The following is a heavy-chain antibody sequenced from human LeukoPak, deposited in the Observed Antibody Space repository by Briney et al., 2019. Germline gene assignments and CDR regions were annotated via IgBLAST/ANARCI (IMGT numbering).Heavy chain of an antibody. CDR3: ARDQYDTWSRRGNFDS. Sequence: PGGSLRLSCAASGFTFSSYGMNWVRQAPGKGLEWVSSISSSSNYMYYGDSVKGRFTISRDNGKNSLYLQMNSLRVEDTAVFYCARDQYDTWSRRGNFDSWGQGTLVIVSS. D-gene: IGHD3-3*01. CDR2: ISSSSNYM. CDR1: GFTFSSYG. V-gene: IGHV3-21*04. J-gene: IGHJ4*02.